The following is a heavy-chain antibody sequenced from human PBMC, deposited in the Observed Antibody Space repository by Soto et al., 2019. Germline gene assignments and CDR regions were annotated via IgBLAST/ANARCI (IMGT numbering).Heavy chain of an antibody. CDR2: ISYDGSNK. J-gene: IGHJ5*02. V-gene: IGHV3-30*18. CDR1: GFTFSSYG. CDR3: AKDGGEWLTGFVA. D-gene: IGHD6-19*01. Sequence: GGSLRLSCAASGFTFSSYGMHWVRQAPGKGLEWVAVISYDGSNKYYADSVKGRFTISRDNSKNTLYLQMNSLRAEDTAVYYCAKDGGEWLTGFVAWGQGTLVTVSS.